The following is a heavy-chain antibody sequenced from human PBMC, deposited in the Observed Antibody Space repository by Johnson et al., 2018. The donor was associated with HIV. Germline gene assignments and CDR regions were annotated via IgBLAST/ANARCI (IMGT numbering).Heavy chain of an antibody. CDR3: ARVGSSWGRDAFDI. V-gene: IGHV3-74*01. J-gene: IGHJ3*02. CDR2: INSDGSST. Sequence: VQLVESGGGLLHPGRSLRLSCAASGFTFSSYWMHWVRQAPGKGLVWVSRINSDGSSTRYADSVKGRFTISSDNAKNTLYLQMNSLRAEDTAVYYCARVGSSWGRDAFDIWGQGTMVTVSS. D-gene: IGHD6-13*01. CDR1: GFTFSSYW.